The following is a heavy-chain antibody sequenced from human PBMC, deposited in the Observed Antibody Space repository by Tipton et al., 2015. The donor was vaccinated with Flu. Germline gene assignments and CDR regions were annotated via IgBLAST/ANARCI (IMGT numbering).Heavy chain of an antibody. J-gene: IGHJ6*02. V-gene: IGHV1-46*01. Sequence: QLVQSGAEVKSPGASVKLSCKASGCTFTRYYMQWVRQAPGQGLEWMGIINPSGGSITYAQKFQGRVTMTRDTSTSTVYMELSSLRSEDTAVYYCARVGGENYDILTGHPGYYYYGMDVWSQGTTVTVSS. CDR2: INPSGGSI. CDR1: GCTFTRYY. CDR3: ARVGGENYDILTGHPGYYYYGMDV. D-gene: IGHD3-9*01.